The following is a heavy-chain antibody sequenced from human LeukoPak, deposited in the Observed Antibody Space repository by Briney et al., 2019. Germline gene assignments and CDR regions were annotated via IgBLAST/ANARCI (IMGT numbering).Heavy chain of an antibody. CDR2: ISYDGSNK. Sequence: GGSLRLSCAASGFTFSSYAMHWVRQAPGKGLEWVAVISYDGSNKYYADSVKGRFTISRDNSKNTLYLQMNSLRAEDTAVYYCARDSVVVVTAGMDVWGQGTTVTVSS. V-gene: IGHV3-30-3*01. CDR1: GFTFSSYA. CDR3: ARDSVVVVTAGMDV. J-gene: IGHJ6*02. D-gene: IGHD3-22*01.